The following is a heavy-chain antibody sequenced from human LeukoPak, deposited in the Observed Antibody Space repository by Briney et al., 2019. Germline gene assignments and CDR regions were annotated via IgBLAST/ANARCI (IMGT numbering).Heavy chain of an antibody. CDR3: AKDTTPSIAGFDP. CDR1: GFTFSSYG. Sequence: GGSLRLSCAASGFTFSSYGMHWVRQAPGKGLEWVAFIRYDGSNKYYADSVKGRFTISRDNSKNTLYLQMNSLRAEDTAVYYCAKDTTPSIAGFDPWGQGTLVTVSS. CDR2: IRYDGSNK. V-gene: IGHV3-30*02. D-gene: IGHD1-14*01. J-gene: IGHJ5*02.